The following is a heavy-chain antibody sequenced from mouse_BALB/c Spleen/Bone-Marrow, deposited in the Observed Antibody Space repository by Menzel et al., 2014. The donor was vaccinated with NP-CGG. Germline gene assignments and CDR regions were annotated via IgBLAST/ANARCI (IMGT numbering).Heavy chain of an antibody. CDR1: GFTFSSYA. D-gene: IGHD2-5*01. CDR2: ISNGGNYT. J-gene: IGHJ2*01. CDR3: SRNSNYSFDY. Sequence: EVMLVESGGALVKPGGSLKLSCAASGFTFSSYAMSWVRQSPEKRLEWVAEISNGGNYTYYPDTVTGRFTISRDNAKNTLYLEMSSLRSEDTAMYYCSRNSNYSFDYWGQGTTLTVSS. V-gene: IGHV5-9-4*01.